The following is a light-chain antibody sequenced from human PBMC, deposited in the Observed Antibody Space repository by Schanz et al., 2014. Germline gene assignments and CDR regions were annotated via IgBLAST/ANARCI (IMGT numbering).Light chain of an antibody. CDR2: KAS. CDR3: QQYYSYWT. V-gene: IGKV1-5*03. J-gene: IGKJ1*01. CDR1: QTIGSW. Sequence: DIQVTQSPSTLSASVGDGVTITCRASQTIGSWLAWYQQKPGKAPKLLIYKASILESGVPSRFSGSGSGKEFTLTINSLQPDDFATYYCQQYYSYWTFGQGTKVEIK.